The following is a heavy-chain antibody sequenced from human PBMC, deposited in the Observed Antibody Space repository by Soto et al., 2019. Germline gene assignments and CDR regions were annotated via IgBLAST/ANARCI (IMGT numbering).Heavy chain of an antibody. CDR1: GYTFTSYG. CDR3: ARGPTDIVATYLDY. CDR2: ISAYNGNT. V-gene: IGHV1-18*04. D-gene: IGHD5-12*01. Sequence: ASVKVSCKASGYTFTSYGISWVRLAPGQGLEWMGWISAYNGNTNYAQKLQGRVTMTTDTSTSTAYMELRSLRSDDTAVYYCARGPTDIVATYLDYWGQGTLVTVSS. J-gene: IGHJ4*02.